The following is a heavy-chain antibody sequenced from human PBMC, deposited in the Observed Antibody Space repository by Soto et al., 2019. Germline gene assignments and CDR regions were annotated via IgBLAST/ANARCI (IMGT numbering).Heavy chain of an antibody. CDR2: MSPNSGRT. V-gene: IGHV1-8*01. D-gene: IGHD2-2*02. CDR1: GYTFSSYD. CDR3: ARGKRYTNDY. Sequence: QVQLVQSGAEVKKPGASVKVSCKASGYTFSSYDINWVRQATGQGLEWMGWMSPNSGRTGYAQKFQGRVTMTRNPSSSTAYMELSSLRSEDTAVYYCARGKRYTNDYWGQGTLVTVSS. J-gene: IGHJ4*02.